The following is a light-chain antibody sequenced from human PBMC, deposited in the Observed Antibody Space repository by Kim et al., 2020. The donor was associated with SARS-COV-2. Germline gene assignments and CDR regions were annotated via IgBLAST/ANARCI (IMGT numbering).Light chain of an antibody. Sequence: AADRASIPIRDTQDLSSNLAGYQQTPERAPKLLVYAESTLQSGVPSRFSGSESGTDFTLTISSLQPEDFATYYCQQLNSDPYTFGQETELE. CDR3: QQLNSDPYT. V-gene: IGKV1-9*01. CDR2: AES. CDR1: QDLSSN. J-gene: IGKJ2*01.